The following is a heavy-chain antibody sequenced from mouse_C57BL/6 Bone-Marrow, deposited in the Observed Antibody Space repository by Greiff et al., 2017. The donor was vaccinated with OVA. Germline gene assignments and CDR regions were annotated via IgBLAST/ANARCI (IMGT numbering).Heavy chain of an antibody. CDR3: ATPHYYGSSYTFAY. CDR1: GYTFTNYW. Sequence: QVQLQQPGAELVKPGASVKLSCKASGYTFTNYWMHWVKQRPGRGLEWIGRIDPNSGGTKYNEKLQSKATPTVDKPSSTAYMQLSSLTSEDSAVYYCATPHYYGSSYTFAYWGQGTLVTVSA. V-gene: IGHV1-72*01. CDR2: IDPNSGGT. J-gene: IGHJ3*01. D-gene: IGHD1-1*01.